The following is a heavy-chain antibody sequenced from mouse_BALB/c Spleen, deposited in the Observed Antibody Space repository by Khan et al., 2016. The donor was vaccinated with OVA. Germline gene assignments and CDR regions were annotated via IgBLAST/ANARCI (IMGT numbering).Heavy chain of an antibody. CDR3: ARRGLRWDFDY. CDR1: GYTFINYW. J-gene: IGHJ2*01. D-gene: IGHD1-1*01. Sequence: QVQLQQSGAELAKPGASVEMSCKASGYTFINYWILWVKQRPGQGLEWIGYINPSTGYTEYHQNFKDKATLTADKSSSTAYMQLSSLTSEDSAVYYCARRGLRWDFDYWGQGTTLTVSS. CDR2: INPSTGYT. V-gene: IGHV1-7*01.